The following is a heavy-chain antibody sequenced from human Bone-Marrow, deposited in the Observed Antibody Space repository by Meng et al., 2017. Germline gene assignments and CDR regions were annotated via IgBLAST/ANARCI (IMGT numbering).Heavy chain of an antibody. D-gene: IGHD5-24*01. J-gene: IGHJ5*02. CDR2: IDHSRYT. Sequence: SETLSLTCAVYGGSFNGFYWSWIRQRPGQGTEWIGEIDHSRYTNYNPSLKSRVTISVDTSKNQFSLTLRSVTAADTAVYYCARRGRDAYNLLRPRANNWFDPWGQGTLVTVSS. CDR1: GGSFNGFY. V-gene: IGHV4-34*01. CDR3: ARRGRDAYNLLRPRANNWFDP.